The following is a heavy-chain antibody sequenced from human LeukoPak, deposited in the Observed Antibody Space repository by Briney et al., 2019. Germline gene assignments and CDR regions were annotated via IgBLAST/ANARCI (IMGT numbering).Heavy chain of an antibody. CDR1: GFTFSSYS. CDR2: ISSSSSYI. Sequence: KTGGSLRLSCAASGFTFSSYSMNWVRQAPGKGLEWVSSISSSSSYIYYADSVKGRFTISRDNSKNTLYLQMNSLRAEDTAVYYCAKATHDFWSGYPRDYYYGMDVWGQGTTVTVSS. J-gene: IGHJ6*02. CDR3: AKATHDFWSGYPRDYYYGMDV. D-gene: IGHD3-3*01. V-gene: IGHV3-21*04.